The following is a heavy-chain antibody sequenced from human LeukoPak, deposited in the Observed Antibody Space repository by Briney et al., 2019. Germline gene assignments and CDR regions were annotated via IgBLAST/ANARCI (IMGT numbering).Heavy chain of an antibody. CDR2: ISNSGGST. Sequence: GGSLRLSCAASGFTFSSYVMSWVRQAPGKGLEWVSSISNSGGSTYYADSVKGRFTISRDNSKNTLYLQMNSLRAEDTAVYYCAKDYDYGDYVLDYWGQGTLVTVSS. J-gene: IGHJ4*02. V-gene: IGHV3-23*01. CDR1: GFTFSSYV. CDR3: AKDYDYGDYVLDY. D-gene: IGHD4-17*01.